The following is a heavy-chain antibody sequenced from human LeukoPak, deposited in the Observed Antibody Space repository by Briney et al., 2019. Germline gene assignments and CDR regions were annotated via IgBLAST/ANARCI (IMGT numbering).Heavy chain of an antibody. CDR3: ARCTVQGATICDF. J-gene: IGHJ4*02. D-gene: IGHD5-24*01. CDR1: GSSISGFH. Sequence: SETLSLTCSVSGSSISGFHWSWFRQPPEKTLEWIGFIYSSETTSYNPSLRRRVTVSADTSKTHFSLNLESVTAADAAVYYCARCTVQGATICDFWGQGVLVTVSS. V-gene: IGHV4-59*08. CDR2: IYSSETT.